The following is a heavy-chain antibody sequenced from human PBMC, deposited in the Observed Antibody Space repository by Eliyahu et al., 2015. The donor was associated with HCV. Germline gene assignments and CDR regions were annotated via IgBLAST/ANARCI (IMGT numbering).Heavy chain of an antibody. CDR2: IGGSGDST. J-gene: IGHJ4*02. V-gene: IGHV3-48*01. Sequence: EVQLVESGGGXVQPGGSLRLXCAASGFTFSGYSMNWVRXAXGKGLGWVSYIGGSGDSTFYAXSVKGRFTISRDNAKNSLYLQLNSLRAEDTAVYYCARALSHWGQGTLVTVSS. CDR1: GFTFSGYS. CDR3: ARALSH.